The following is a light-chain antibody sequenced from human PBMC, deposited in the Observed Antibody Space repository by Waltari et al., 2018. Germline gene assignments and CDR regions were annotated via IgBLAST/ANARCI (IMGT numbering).Light chain of an antibody. Sequence: QSVLTQPPSVSGAPGQRITISCTGAGSNIGAGYDVHWYQQLPGTAPKLLIVVNSDRPSGVPDRCAGSKSGTSASLAITGLQAEDEADYYCQSDDSSLSTVVFGGGTKLTVL. J-gene: IGLJ2*01. CDR2: VNS. CDR3: QSDDSSLSTVV. CDR1: GSNIGAGYD. V-gene: IGLV1-40*01.